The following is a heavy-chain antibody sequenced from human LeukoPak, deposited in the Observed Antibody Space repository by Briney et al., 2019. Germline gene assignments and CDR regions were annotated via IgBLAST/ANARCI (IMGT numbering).Heavy chain of an antibody. D-gene: IGHD2-15*01. CDR2: IYTSGST. J-gene: IGHJ6*03. CDR3: ARGKRDCSGGSCWGDYYYYYMDV. Sequence: SQTLSLTCTVSGGSISSGSYYWSWIRQPAGKGLEWIGRIYTSGSTNYNPSLKSRVTISVDTSKNQFSLKLSSVTAADAAVYYCARGKRDCSGGSCWGDYYYYYMDVWGKGTTVTVSS. V-gene: IGHV4-61*02. CDR1: GGSISSGSYY.